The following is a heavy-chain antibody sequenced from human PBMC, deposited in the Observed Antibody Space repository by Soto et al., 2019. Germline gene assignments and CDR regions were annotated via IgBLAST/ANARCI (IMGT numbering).Heavy chain of an antibody. V-gene: IGHV1-2*02. Sequence: ASVKVSCKASGYTFTGYFIHWVRQAPGQGLEWMGYINPNSGATKYAPRFQGRVTMTSETSIRTAYMELSNLRSDDTDVYYCARGGGTIIAPMPWGPRTLVTVSS. J-gene: IGHJ5*02. CDR2: INPNSGAT. D-gene: IGHD5-12*01. CDR1: GYTFTGYF. CDR3: ARGGGTIIAPMP.